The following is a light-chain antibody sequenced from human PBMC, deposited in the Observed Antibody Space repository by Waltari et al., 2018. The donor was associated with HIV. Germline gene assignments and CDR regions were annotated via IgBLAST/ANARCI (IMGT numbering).Light chain of an antibody. Sequence: EIVLTQSPGTLSLSPGERATLSRRASQSVRNNYLVWYQKKPGQAPRLLIYGACSRATGSPDRCSGSGSGTDCTLIISRLEPEDFAMCYCQQYGSSPITCGQGTRLEIK. CDR1: QSVRNNY. V-gene: IGKV3-20*01. CDR2: GAC. CDR3: QQYGSSPIT. J-gene: IGKJ5*01.